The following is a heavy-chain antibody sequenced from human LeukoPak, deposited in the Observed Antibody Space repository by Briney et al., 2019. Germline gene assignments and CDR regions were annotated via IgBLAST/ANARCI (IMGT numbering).Heavy chain of an antibody. V-gene: IGHV3-74*01. CDR1: GFTFRSYW. J-gene: IGHJ4*02. Sequence: PGGSLRLSCAASGFTFRSYWMHWVRQAPGKGLVWVSRINSDGSSTSYADSVKGRFTISRDNSKNTLYLQMNSLRAEDTAVYYCAKGVGNYYGSGIPFDYWGQGTLVTVSS. CDR3: AKGVGNYYGSGIPFDY. CDR2: INSDGSST. D-gene: IGHD3-10*01.